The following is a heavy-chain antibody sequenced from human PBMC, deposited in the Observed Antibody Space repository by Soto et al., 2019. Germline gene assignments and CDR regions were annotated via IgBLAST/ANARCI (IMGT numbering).Heavy chain of an antibody. CDR1: GGTFARYS. Sequence: DSLRISYTRAGGTFARYSINWVRQERGEGLEWMGRIDPGDCQNYYSRSLRGHVTMSVTKSITRVFLQWSGLKASDTAMYYCARQIYDSDTCPNFQYYFYSWGQGTPVTVPS. CDR2: IDPGDCQN. V-gene: IGHV5-10-1*01. J-gene: IGHJ4*02. CDR3: ARQIYDSDTCPNFQYYFYS. D-gene: IGHD3-22*01.